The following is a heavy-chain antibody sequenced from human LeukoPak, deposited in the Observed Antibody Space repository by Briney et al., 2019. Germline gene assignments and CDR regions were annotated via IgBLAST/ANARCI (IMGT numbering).Heavy chain of an antibody. D-gene: IGHD3-10*01. CDR3: VRGYPILLWFGEPRGNWFDP. Sequence: SETLSLTCAVYGGSFSGYYWSWIRQPPGKGLEWIGEINHSGSTNYNPSLKSRVTISVDTSKNQFSLKLSSVTAADTAVYYYVRGYPILLWFGEPRGNWFDPWGQGTLVTVSS. J-gene: IGHJ5*02. CDR2: INHSGST. CDR1: GGSFSGYY. V-gene: IGHV4-34*01.